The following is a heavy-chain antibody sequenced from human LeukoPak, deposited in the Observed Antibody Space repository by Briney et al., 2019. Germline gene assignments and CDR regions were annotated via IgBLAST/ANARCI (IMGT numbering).Heavy chain of an antibody. D-gene: IGHD1-26*01. J-gene: IGHJ4*02. Sequence: SETLSLTCTVSGGSLSSYYWSWIRQPPGKGLEWIGYIYYTGSTNYNPSLKSRVTISLDTSKNQFSLSLSSVTAADPAVYYRARLKVGRGGYYFHAFGGQGTLVTVSS. V-gene: IGHV4-59*08. CDR1: GGSLSSYY. CDR2: IYYTGST. CDR3: ARLKVGRGGYYFHAF.